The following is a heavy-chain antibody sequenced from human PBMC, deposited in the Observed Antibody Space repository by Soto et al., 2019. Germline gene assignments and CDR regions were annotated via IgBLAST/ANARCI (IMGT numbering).Heavy chain of an antibody. V-gene: IGHV1-69*02. Sequence: GASVELSCKASGGTFSSYTISWVRQAPGQGLEWMGRIIPILGIANYAQKFQGRVTITADKSTSTAYMELSSLRSEDTAVYYCARGRLDSSGDRAPLTFDYWGQGTLVTVSS. CDR3: ARGRLDSSGDRAPLTFDY. J-gene: IGHJ4*02. CDR1: GGTFSSYT. CDR2: IIPILGIA. D-gene: IGHD3-22*01.